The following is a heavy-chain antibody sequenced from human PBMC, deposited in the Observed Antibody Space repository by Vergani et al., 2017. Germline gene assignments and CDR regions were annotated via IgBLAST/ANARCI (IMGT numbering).Heavy chain of an antibody. CDR2: ISSDGGST. V-gene: IGHV3-23*04. J-gene: IGHJ4*02. D-gene: IGHD3-10*01. CDR3: VRERLVRGVIGPYYFDY. Sequence: EVQLVESGGGLVQPGRSLRLSCTASGFTFGDYAMSWVRQAPGKGLEWVSTISSDGGSTYYADSVKGRFTISKDTSKNQVVLTMTNMDPGDTATYYCVRERLVRGVIGPYYFDYWGQGTLVTVSS. CDR1: GFTFGDYA.